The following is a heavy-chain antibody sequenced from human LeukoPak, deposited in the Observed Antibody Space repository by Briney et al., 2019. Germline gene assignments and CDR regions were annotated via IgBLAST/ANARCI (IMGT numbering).Heavy chain of an antibody. V-gene: IGHV3-74*01. CDR2: IKSDGSSS. Sequence: GGSLRLSCAASGFTFSSYFWMHWVRQAPRKGLVWVSRIKSDGSSSTYADSVKGRFTISRDNAKNSLYLQMNTLRAEDTAVYYCVRDLDLGGYSSFEYWGQGTLVTVSS. CDR1: GFTFSSYFW. J-gene: IGHJ4*02. CDR3: VRDLDLGGYSSFEY. D-gene: IGHD4-23*01.